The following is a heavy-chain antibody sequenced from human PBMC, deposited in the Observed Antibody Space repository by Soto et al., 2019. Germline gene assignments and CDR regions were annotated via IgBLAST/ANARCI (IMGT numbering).Heavy chain of an antibody. V-gene: IGHV3-7*03. J-gene: IGHJ3*02. CDR1: GFTFSNYW. CDR2: IKQDGSEK. D-gene: IGHD3-22*01. Sequence: GSLRLSCAASGFTFSNYWMSWVRQALGKGLEWVANIKQDGSEKYYVDSVKGRFTISRDNAKNSLYLQMNSLRAEDTAVYYCARVINMIVGYAFDIWGQGTMVTVSS. CDR3: ARVINMIVGYAFDI.